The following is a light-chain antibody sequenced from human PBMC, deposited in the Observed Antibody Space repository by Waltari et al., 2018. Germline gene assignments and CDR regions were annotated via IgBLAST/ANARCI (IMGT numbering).Light chain of an antibody. V-gene: IGLV2-8*01. J-gene: IGLJ2*01. CDR2: EVS. CDR1: SSDVGGYNF. Sequence: QSALTQPPSASGSPGQSVTISCTGTSSDVGGYNFVSWYQHHPGKAPRLIISEVSERPSGVPDRFSGSKSGNTASLTVSGLQAEDEADYYCSSYVANNNPVFGGGTKLTVL. CDR3: SSYVANNNPV.